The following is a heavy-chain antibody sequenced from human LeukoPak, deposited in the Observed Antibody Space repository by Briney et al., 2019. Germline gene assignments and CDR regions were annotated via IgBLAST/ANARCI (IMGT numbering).Heavy chain of an antibody. J-gene: IGHJ5*02. CDR3: AKGSSGYFADL. CDR1: GFTFNDYG. CDR2: ISNDGGGT. V-gene: IGHV3-23*01. Sequence: GGSLRLSCAASGFTFNDYGLIWVRQAPGKGLEWVAAISNDGGGTMYAAFVEGRFTISRDNTKNTLFLQMNSLRAEDTALYYCAKGSSGYFADLWGQGTLVTVSS. D-gene: IGHD3-22*01.